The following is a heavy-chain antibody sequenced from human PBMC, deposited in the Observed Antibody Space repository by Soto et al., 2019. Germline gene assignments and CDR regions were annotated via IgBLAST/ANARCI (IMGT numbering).Heavy chain of an antibody. D-gene: IGHD3-9*01. CDR2: ISAYKGNT. CDR3: ARATYYDILTGYYYFDY. J-gene: IGHJ4*02. Sequence: QVQLVQSGAEVKKPGASVQVSCKASGYTFTSYGISWVRQAPGQGLEWMGWISAYKGNTNYAQKLQGRVTMTTDTSTSTVYMELRSLRSDDTAVYDCARATYYDILTGYYYFDYWGQGTLVTVSS. CDR1: GYTFTSYG. V-gene: IGHV1-18*01.